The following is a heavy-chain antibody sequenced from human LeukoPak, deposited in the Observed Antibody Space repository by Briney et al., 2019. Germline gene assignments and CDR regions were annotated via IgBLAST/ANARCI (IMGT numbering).Heavy chain of an antibody. Sequence: GGSLRLSCTASGFTFSSYGMHWVRQAPGKGLEWVAVIWYDGSNKDYAGSVKGRFTISRDNSKNTLYLQMNSLRAEDTAVYYCARDAILYGKTKGRYFDYWGQGTLVTVSS. J-gene: IGHJ4*02. D-gene: IGHD2/OR15-2a*01. V-gene: IGHV3-33*01. CDR2: IWYDGSNK. CDR3: ARDAILYGKTKGRYFDY. CDR1: GFTFSSYG.